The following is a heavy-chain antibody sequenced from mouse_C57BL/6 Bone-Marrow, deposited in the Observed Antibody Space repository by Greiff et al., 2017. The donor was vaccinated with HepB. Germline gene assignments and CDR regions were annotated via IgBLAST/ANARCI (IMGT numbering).Heavy chain of an antibody. D-gene: IGHD4-1*01. CDR2: IRSKSNNYAT. J-gene: IGHJ1*03. CDR1: GFSFNTYA. Sequence: EVKLVESGGGLVQPKGSLKLSCAASGFSFNTYAMNWVRQAPGKGLEWVARIRSKSNNYATYYADSEKDRFTITRDDSESMLYLQMNNLKTEYTAMYYCVRHTGTGLYFDVWGTGATVTVSS. CDR3: VRHTGTGLYFDV. V-gene: IGHV10-1*01.